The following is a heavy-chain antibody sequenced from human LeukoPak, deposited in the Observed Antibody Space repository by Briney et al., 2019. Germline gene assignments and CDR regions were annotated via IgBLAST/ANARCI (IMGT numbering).Heavy chain of an antibody. CDR1: GGTFSSYA. Sequence: SVKVSCKASGGTFSSYAISWVRQAPGQGLEWMGGIIPIFGTANYAQKFQGRVTITADESTSTAYMELSSLRSEDTAVYYCASDGPPYYYGDYGSYYYYYGMDVWGQGTTVTVSS. V-gene: IGHV1-69*01. CDR3: ASDGPPYYYGDYGSYYYYYGMDV. CDR2: IIPIFGTA. J-gene: IGHJ6*02. D-gene: IGHD4-17*01.